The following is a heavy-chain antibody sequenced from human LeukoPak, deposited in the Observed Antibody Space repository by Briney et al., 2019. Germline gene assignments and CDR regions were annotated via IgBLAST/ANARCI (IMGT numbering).Heavy chain of an antibody. V-gene: IGHV3-30*02. D-gene: IGHD3-22*01. CDR3: ARVPYYYDSSGSY. CDR2: VRSDGTNK. Sequence: PGGSLRLSCAASGFTFTSHGMHWVRQAPGKGLEWVAFVRSDGTNKYYADSVKGRFTISRDNSESTLYLQMNSLRTEDTAVYYCARVPYYYDSSGSYWGQGTLVTVSS. CDR1: GFTFTSHG. J-gene: IGHJ4*02.